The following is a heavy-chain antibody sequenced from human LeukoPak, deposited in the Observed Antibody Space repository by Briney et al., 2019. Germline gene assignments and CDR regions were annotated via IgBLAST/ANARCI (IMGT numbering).Heavy chain of an antibody. CDR1: GGSISGYY. Sequence: PSETLSLTCTVSGGSISGYYWSWIRQPPGKGLEWIGEINHSGSTNYNPSLKSRVTISVDTSKNQFSLKLGSVTAADTAVYYCARGLPIAVAGRYYYYGMDVWGQGTTVTVSS. J-gene: IGHJ6*02. CDR3: ARGLPIAVAGRYYYYGMDV. V-gene: IGHV4-34*01. CDR2: INHSGST. D-gene: IGHD6-19*01.